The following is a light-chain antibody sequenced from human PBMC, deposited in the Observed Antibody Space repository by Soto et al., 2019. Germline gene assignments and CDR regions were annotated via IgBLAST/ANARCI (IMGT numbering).Light chain of an antibody. CDR3: QSYDSSLRGWYWV. V-gene: IGLV1-40*01. J-gene: IGLJ3*02. CDR2: GNS. Sequence: QSVLTQPPSVSGAPGQRVTISCTGSSSNIGAGYDVHWYQQLPGTAPKLLIYGNSNRPSGVPDRFSGSKSGTSASLAITGLQAEDEADYYCQSYDSSLRGWYWVFGGGTKLTVL. CDR1: SSNIGAGYD.